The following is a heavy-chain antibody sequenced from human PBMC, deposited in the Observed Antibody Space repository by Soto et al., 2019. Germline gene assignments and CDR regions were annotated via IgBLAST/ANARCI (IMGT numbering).Heavy chain of an antibody. D-gene: IGHD3-10*01. CDR2: INHSGST. CDR1: GGSISSGGYY. V-gene: IGHV4-31*03. Sequence: SETLSLTCTVSGGSISSGGYYWSWIRQHPGKGLEWIGYINHSGSTYYNPSLKSRVTISVDTSKNQFSLKLSSVTAADTAVYYCARDREDGSGSYKMGYFYGMDVWGQGTTVTVSS. CDR3: ARDREDGSGSYKMGYFYGMDV. J-gene: IGHJ6*02.